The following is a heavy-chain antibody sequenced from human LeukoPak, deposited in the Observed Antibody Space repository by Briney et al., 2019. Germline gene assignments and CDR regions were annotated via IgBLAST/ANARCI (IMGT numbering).Heavy chain of an antibody. CDR3: AKDLSDLDAFDI. V-gene: IGHV3-30*02. D-gene: IGHD2/OR15-2a*01. CDR2: IRYDGSNK. CDR1: GFTFSSYG. J-gene: IGHJ3*02. Sequence: TGGSLRLYCAASGFTFSSYGMHWVRQAPGKGLEWVAFIRYDGSNKYYADSVKGRFTISRDNSKNTLYLQMNSLRAEDTAVYYCAKDLSDLDAFDIWGQGTMVTVSS.